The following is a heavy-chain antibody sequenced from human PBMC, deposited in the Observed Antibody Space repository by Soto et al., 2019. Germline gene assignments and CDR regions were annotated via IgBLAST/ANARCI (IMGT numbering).Heavy chain of an antibody. J-gene: IGHJ4*02. CDR2: INAGNGNT. Sequence: ASVKVSCKASGYTFTSYAMHWVRQAPGQRLEWMGWINAGNGNTKYSQKFQGRVTITRDTSASTAHMELSSLRSEDTAVYYCARDMVAGIGIDYWGQGTLVTVSS. CDR1: GYTFTSYA. V-gene: IGHV1-3*01. D-gene: IGHD6-19*01. CDR3: ARDMVAGIGIDY.